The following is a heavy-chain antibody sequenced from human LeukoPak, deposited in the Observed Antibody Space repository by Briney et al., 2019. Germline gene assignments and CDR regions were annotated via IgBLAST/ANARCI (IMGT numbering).Heavy chain of an antibody. CDR1: GYTLTELS. D-gene: IGHD5-24*01. V-gene: IGHV1-46*01. J-gene: IGHJ4*02. CDR2: INPSGGST. Sequence: ASVKVSCKVSGYTLTELSMHWVRQAPGKGLEWMGIINPSGGSTSYAQKFQGRVTMTRDMSTSTVYMELSSLRSEDTAVYYCARSAEMATKFDYWGQGTLVTVSS. CDR3: ARSAEMATKFDY.